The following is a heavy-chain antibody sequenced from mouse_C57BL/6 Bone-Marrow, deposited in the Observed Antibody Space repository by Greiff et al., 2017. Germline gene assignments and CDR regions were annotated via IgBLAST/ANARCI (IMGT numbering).Heavy chain of an antibody. CDR2: IYPGDGDT. Sequence: QVQLQQSGPELVKPGASVKISCKASGYAFSSSWMNWVKQRPGKGLEWIGRIYPGDGDTNYNGKFKGKATLTADKSSSTAYMQLSSLTSEDSAVYFCARLFICCDYEDYAMDYWGQGTSVTVSS. V-gene: IGHV1-82*01. CDR3: ARLFICCDYEDYAMDY. J-gene: IGHJ4*01. D-gene: IGHD2-4*01. CDR1: GYAFSSSW.